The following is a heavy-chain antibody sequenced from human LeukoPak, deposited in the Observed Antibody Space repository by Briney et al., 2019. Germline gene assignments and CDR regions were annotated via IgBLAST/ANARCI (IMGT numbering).Heavy chain of an antibody. Sequence: GGSLRLSCAASGLTSSSYGMHWVRQAPGKGLEWVAVISYDGNNKYYADSVKGRFTISRDNSKNTLYLQMNSLRAEDTAVYYCVKESWGSGWYFDLWGRGTLVTVSS. CDR1: GLTSSSYG. V-gene: IGHV3-30*18. CDR3: VKESWGSGWYFDL. J-gene: IGHJ2*01. D-gene: IGHD7-27*01. CDR2: ISYDGNNK.